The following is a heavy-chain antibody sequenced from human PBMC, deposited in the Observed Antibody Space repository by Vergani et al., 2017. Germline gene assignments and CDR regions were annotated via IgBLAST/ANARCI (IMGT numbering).Heavy chain of an antibody. V-gene: IGHV3-23*01. CDR1: GFTFSNYA. J-gene: IGHJ6*02. D-gene: IGHD5-12*01. CDR2: ISGSGGNT. Sequence: EVQLLESGGGLVQPGGSLRLSCAASGFTFSNYAMSWVRQAPGKGLEWVSAISGSGGNTYYAGSVKGRFTISRDSSKNTLYLQMNSLSAGDTAVYYCAKANPRNSGYDYLYYYHAMDVWGQGTTVTVSS. CDR3: AKANPRNSGYDYLYYYHAMDV.